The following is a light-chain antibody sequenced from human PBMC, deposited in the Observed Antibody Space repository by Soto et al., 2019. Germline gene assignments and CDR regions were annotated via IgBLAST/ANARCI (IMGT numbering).Light chain of an antibody. V-gene: IGKV1-6*01. Sequence: ASQKTQDPCSLSEAGGYRGTISCRASQGIGNALGWYQQKPGKPPKVLIYGASNLQSGVPPRFSGSGSGTDFTLAISSLQPEDSATYYCLQDINYPWTFGQGAKVDIK. CDR1: QGIGNA. J-gene: IGKJ1*01. CDR3: LQDINYPWT. CDR2: GAS.